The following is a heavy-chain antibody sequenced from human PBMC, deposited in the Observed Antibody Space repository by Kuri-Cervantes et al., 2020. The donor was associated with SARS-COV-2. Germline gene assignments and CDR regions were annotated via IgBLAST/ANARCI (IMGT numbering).Heavy chain of an antibody. V-gene: IGHV3-21*01. CDR3: ARDLGGPRFGGMDV. CDR2: ISSSSSYI. Sequence: GGSLRLSCAASGFTFSSYSMNWVRQAPGKGLEWVSSISSSSSYIYYADSVKGRFTISRDNAKNSLYLQMNSLRAEDTAVYYCARDLGGPRFGGMDVWGQGTTVTVSS. J-gene: IGHJ6*02. D-gene: IGHD3-16*01. CDR1: GFTFSSYS.